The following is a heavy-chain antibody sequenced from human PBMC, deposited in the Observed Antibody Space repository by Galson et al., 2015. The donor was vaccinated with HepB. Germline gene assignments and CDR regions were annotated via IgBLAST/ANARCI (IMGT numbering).Heavy chain of an antibody. CDR1: GFTFSSYA. J-gene: IGHJ4*02. D-gene: IGHD2/OR15-2a*01. Sequence: SLRLSCAASGFTFSSYAMNWVRQAPGKGLEWVSGIGVNDGSIYYANSVKGRFTISRDNSKNTLYLQVNGLRVEDTALYFCVSTDWGAPYFWGQGTLVTVSS. V-gene: IGHV3-23*01. CDR2: IGVNDGSI. CDR3: VSTDWGAPYF.